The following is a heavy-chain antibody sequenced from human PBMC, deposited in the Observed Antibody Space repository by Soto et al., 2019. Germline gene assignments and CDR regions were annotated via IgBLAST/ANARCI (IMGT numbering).Heavy chain of an antibody. J-gene: IGHJ4*02. CDR3: VRDGSSGWHFDY. D-gene: IGHD6-19*01. CDR1: AFTFTTHW. Sequence: EVQLVESGGGLVQPGGSRRLSFAPSAFTFTTHWLSWSRQAAGKGLEWVANVKEDGSVKYYVDSVKGRFTISRDYAKNSLYLQMNSLRAEDTAVYYCVRDGSSGWHFDYWGLGTLVTVSA. CDR2: VKEDGSVK. V-gene: IGHV3-7*01.